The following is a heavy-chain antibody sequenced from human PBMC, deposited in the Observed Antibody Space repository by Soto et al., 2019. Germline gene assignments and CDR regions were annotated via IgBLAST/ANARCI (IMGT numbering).Heavy chain of an antibody. Sequence: LRLSCAASGFTFSTYGMHWVRQAPGKGLEWVAVVSYDGSDKDYEESVKGRFTISRDNSKNTLDLEMISLRVEDTAVYYCAKGHSGLYSRHYFDSWGQGTLVTVSS. J-gene: IGHJ4*02. D-gene: IGHD2-2*02. CDR2: VSYDGSDK. CDR3: AKGHSGLYSRHYFDS. CDR1: GFTFSTYG. V-gene: IGHV3-30*18.